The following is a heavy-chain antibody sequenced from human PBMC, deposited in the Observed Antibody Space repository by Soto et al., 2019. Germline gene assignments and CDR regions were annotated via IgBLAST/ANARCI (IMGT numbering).Heavy chain of an antibody. CDR1: GGSFSGYY. CDR2: INHSGST. V-gene: IGHV4-34*01. D-gene: IGHD2-8*01. CDR3: ARGGGLGTNGDY. Sequence: PSETLSLTCAVYGGSFSGYYWSWIRQPPGKGLEWIGEINHSGSTNYNPSLKSRATISVDTSKNQFSLKLSSVTAADTAGYYCARGGGLGTNGDYWGQGTLVTVSS. J-gene: IGHJ4*02.